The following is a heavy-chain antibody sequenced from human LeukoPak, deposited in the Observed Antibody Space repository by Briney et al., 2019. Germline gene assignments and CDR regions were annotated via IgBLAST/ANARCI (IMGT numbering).Heavy chain of an antibody. CDR2: IYHSGST. J-gene: IGHJ3*02. V-gene: IGHV4-4*02. CDR1: GGSISSSNW. Sequence: SGTLSLTCAVSGGSISSSNWWSWVRQPPGKGLEWIGEIYHSGSTNYNPSLKSRVTISVDKSKNQFSLKLSSVTAADTAVYYCATLAYCGGDCYFGGAFEIWGQGTLVTVSS. CDR3: ATLAYCGGDCYFGGAFEI. D-gene: IGHD2-21*01.